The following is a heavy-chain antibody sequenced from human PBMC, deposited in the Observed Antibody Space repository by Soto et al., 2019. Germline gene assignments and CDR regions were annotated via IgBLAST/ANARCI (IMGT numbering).Heavy chain of an antibody. CDR3: ARDISPYYYGSGTSGNAFDI. J-gene: IGHJ3*02. D-gene: IGHD3-10*01. V-gene: IGHV4-31*03. CDR1: GGSISGGGYY. Sequence: SETLSLTCTVSGGSISGGGYYWSWIRQYPGKGLEWIGYIYYRGSIYYNPSLKSRVTISVDTSKNQFSLKLSSVTAADTAVYYCARDISPYYYGSGTSGNAFDIWGQGTMVTVSS. CDR2: IYYRGSI.